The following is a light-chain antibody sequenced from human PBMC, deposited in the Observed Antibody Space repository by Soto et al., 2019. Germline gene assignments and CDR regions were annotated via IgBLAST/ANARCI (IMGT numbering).Light chain of an antibody. V-gene: IGLV1-40*01. CDR1: SSNIGAGYD. CDR3: QFYDSSLSVV. Sequence: QSVLTQPPSVSGAPGQRVTISCTGSSSNIGAGYDVHWYQQLPGTAPKRLIYGNSNRPSGVPDRFSGSKSGTSASLAITGLQAEDEADYYCQFYDSSLSVVFGGGTKLTVL. J-gene: IGLJ2*01. CDR2: GNS.